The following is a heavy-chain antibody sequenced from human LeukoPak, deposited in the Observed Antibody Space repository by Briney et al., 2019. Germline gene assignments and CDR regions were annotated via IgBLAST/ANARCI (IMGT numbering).Heavy chain of an antibody. CDR1: GFTFSSYA. Sequence: GGSLRLSCAASGFTFSSYAMSWVRQAPGKGLEWVSAISGSGGSTYYADSVKGRFTISRDNSKNTLYLQMNSLRAEDTAVYYCAKDRAAAGLVNWFDPWGQGTLVTVSS. CDR3: AKDRAAAGLVNWFDP. CDR2: ISGSGGST. J-gene: IGHJ5*02. V-gene: IGHV3-23*01. D-gene: IGHD6-13*01.